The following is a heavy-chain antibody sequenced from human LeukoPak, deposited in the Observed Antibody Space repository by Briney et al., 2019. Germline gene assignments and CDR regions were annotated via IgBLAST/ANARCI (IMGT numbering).Heavy chain of an antibody. CDR1: GLPFSSYG. D-gene: IGHD3/OR15-3a*01. CDR3: ARELDHGDI. V-gene: IGHV3-21*01. Sequence: GGSLRLSGPASGLPFSSYGMNWFRKAPGKGLEWVSSISSSSSYIYYADSVKGRFTISRDNAKNSLYLQMNSLRAEDTAVYYCARELDHGDIWGQGTMVTVSS. CDR2: ISSSSSYI. J-gene: IGHJ3*02.